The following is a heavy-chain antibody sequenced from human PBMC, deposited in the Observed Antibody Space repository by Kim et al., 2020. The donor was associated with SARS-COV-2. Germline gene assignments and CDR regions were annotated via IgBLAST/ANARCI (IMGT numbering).Heavy chain of an antibody. J-gene: IGHJ4*02. V-gene: IGHV3-13*01. CDR3: ARAVPQYSSNWYPYYFDY. Sequence: VKGRFTISRENAKNSLYLQMNSLRAGDTAVYYCARAVPQYSSNWYPYYFDYWGQGTLVTVSS. D-gene: IGHD6-13*01.